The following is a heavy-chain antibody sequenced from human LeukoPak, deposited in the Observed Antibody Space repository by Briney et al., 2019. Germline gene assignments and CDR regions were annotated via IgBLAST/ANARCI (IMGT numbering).Heavy chain of an antibody. D-gene: IGHD3-22*01. CDR2: INHCGSN. CDR3: TRNEYDSSGYYVGYFDD. Sequence: SETLSLTCAVYGGSFSGQYWSWIRQPPGKGLVWSGEINHCGSNIYHPSLKSRVTISVDTYKHQFSLELRSGTAADAAVYYCTRNEYDSSGYYVGYFDDWGQGTLVTVSS. J-gene: IGHJ4*02. CDR1: GGSFSGQY. V-gene: IGHV4-34*01.